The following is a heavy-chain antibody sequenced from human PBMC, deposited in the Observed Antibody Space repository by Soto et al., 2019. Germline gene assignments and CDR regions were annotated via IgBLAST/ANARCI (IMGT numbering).Heavy chain of an antibody. CDR3: ARDEGHLTTVTPLGY. D-gene: IGHD4-17*01. V-gene: IGHV3-33*01. J-gene: IGHJ4*02. CDR2: IWYDGTTK. CDR1: GFIFSSYG. Sequence: GGSLRLSCAASGFIFSSYGMHWVRQAPGKGLEWVTVIWYDGTTKYYADSVKGRFTISRDTSKNTLYLQMNSLRAEDTAVYYCARDEGHLTTVTPLGYWGQGTLVTVSS.